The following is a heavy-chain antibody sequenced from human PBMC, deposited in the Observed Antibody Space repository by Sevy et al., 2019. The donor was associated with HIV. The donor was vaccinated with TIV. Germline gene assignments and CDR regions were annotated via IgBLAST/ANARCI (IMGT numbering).Heavy chain of an antibody. CDR1: GGSISSYY. V-gene: IGHV4-4*07. Sequence: SETLSLTCTVSGGSISSYYWSWIRQPAGKGLEWIGRIYTSGSTNYNPSLKSRVTMSVDTSKNQFSLKLSSVTAADTAVYYCARDIYDSSGYSTFDYWGQRTLVTVSS. J-gene: IGHJ4*02. CDR2: IYTSGST. CDR3: ARDIYDSSGYSTFDY. D-gene: IGHD3-22*01.